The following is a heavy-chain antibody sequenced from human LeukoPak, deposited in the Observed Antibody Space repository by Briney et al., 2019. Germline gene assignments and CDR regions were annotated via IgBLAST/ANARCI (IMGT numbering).Heavy chain of an antibody. D-gene: IGHD3-3*01. CDR3: ARHSIPYYAFWSGYFLDY. V-gene: IGHV4-39*01. CDR2: MDYSGDT. Sequence: SETLSLTCTVSGGSITSSGDYWGWIRQSPGKGLEWIGSMDYSGDTYYNPSVKRRVTISVDTSKNQFSLKLSSVTAADTAVYYCARHSIPYYAFWSGYFLDYWGQGTLVTVSS. CDR1: GGSITSSGDY. J-gene: IGHJ4*02.